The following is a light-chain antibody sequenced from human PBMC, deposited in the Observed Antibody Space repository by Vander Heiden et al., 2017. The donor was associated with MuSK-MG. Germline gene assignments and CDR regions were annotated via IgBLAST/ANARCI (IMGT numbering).Light chain of an antibody. J-gene: IGKJ1*01. Sequence: EFVLTQSPGTLSLSPGERATLSCRASQSVSAGYLAWYQQKPGQAPRLLIYGASRRATGIPDRFSGSGSGTDFTLTITRLEPEDCAVYYCQQYGSSPWTFGQGTKVEI. CDR2: GAS. V-gene: IGKV3-20*01. CDR1: QSVSAGY. CDR3: QQYGSSPWT.